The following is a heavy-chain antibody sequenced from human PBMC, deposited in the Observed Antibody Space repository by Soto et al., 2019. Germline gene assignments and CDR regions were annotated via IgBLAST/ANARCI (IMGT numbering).Heavy chain of an antibody. V-gene: IGHV3-30*18. CDR2: ISNDGSDK. CDR1: GFTFNNYG. D-gene: IGHD6-13*01. Sequence: QVQLVESGGGVVQPGRSLRLSCAASGFTFNNYGMHWVRQAPGKGLEWVATISNDGSDKYYADSVKGRLTISRDNSKNTVYLQMNSLRVEETAVYYCAKDQGIAASHGIDWGQGTMVTVS. CDR3: AKDQGIAASHGID. J-gene: IGHJ3*01.